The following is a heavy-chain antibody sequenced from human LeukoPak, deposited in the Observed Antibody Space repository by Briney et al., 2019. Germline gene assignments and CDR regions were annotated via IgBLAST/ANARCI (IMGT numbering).Heavy chain of an antibody. Sequence: GGSLRLSCAASGFTFSSYSMNWVRQAPGKGLEWVSAISGSGGSTYYADSVKGRLTISRDNSKNTLYLQMNSLRAEDTAVYYCAKDSLGITISYDPWGQGTLVTVSS. J-gene: IGHJ5*02. CDR3: AKDSLGITISYDP. CDR1: GFTFSSYS. D-gene: IGHD3-9*01. V-gene: IGHV3-23*01. CDR2: ISGSGGST.